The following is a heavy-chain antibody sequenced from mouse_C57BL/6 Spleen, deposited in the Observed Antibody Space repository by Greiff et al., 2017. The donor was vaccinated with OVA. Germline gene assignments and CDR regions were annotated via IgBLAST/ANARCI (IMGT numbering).Heavy chain of an antibody. D-gene: IGHD4-1*01. CDR3: ARGGVNWGDY. CDR2: IYPGSGNT. J-gene: IGHJ2*01. CDR1: GYSFTSYY. V-gene: IGHV1-66*01. Sequence: VQLKESGPELVKPGASVKISCKASGYSFTSYYIHWVKQRPGQGLEWIGWIYPGSGNTKYNEKFKGKATLTADTSSSTAYMQLSSLTSEDSAVYYCARGGVNWGDYWGQGTTLTVSS.